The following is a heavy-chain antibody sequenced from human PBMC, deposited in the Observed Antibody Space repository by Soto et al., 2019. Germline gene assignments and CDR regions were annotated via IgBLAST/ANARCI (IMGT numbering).Heavy chain of an antibody. D-gene: IGHD3-10*01. V-gene: IGHV1-69*02. CDR1: GDTFTFYS. Sequence: QVQLVQSGAEVKRPGSSVKVSCKASGDTFTFYSINWVRQAPGLGLEWMGRINPILSMSNYAQRFQGRVTXTXDXATGTAYMELSSLRSEDTAIYYCASSYGSGYRAFDYWGQGALVTVSS. J-gene: IGHJ4*02. CDR2: INPILSMS. CDR3: ASSYGSGYRAFDY.